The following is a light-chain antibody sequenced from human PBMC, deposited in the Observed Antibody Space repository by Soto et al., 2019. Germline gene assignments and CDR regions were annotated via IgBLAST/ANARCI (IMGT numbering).Light chain of an antibody. CDR1: QSFSNW. Sequence: DIQMTQSPSILSASVGDRVTITCRASQSFSNWLAWFQQKPGKAPNLLIYKASNLESGGPSRFSGSGSGTEVTLTSSSLQPDDFATYYCQQYSSYPYTCGKGTKLEIK. V-gene: IGKV1-5*03. J-gene: IGKJ2*01. CDR3: QQYSSYPYT. CDR2: KAS.